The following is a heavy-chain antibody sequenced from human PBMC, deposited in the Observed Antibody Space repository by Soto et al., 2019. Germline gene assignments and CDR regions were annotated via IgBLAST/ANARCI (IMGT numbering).Heavy chain of an antibody. D-gene: IGHD3-22*01. J-gene: IGHJ4*02. V-gene: IGHV4-4*02. CDR2: IHRSGST. CDR3: ARNLDYYDSSGYPYYFDY. CDR1: GGSTSNNYW. Sequence: SETLSLTCAVSGGSTSNNYWWSWVRQPPGRGLEWIGEIHRSGSTNYNPSLKSRVTISLDTSNNRFSLRLNFVTAADTAVYYCARNLDYYDSSGYPYYFDYWGQGTLVTVSS.